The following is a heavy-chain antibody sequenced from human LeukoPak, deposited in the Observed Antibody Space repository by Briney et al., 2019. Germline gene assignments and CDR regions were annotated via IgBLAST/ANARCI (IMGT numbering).Heavy chain of an antibody. CDR1: GGSFSGYY. D-gene: IGHD1-14*01. J-gene: IGHJ6*03. CDR3: AREGSGRNDYYYMDV. CDR2: IYHSGST. Sequence: SETLSLTCAVYGGSFSGYYWGWIRQPPGKGLEWIGSIYHSGSTYYNPSLKSRVTISVDTSKNQFSLKLSSVTAADTAVYYCAREGSGRNDYYYMDVWGKGTTVTVSS. V-gene: IGHV4-38-2*02.